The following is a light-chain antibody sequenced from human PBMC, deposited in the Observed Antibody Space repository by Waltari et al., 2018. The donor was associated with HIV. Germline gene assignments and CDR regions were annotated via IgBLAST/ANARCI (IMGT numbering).Light chain of an antibody. CDR2: DAS. CDR1: QTVNNK. CDR3: QQSFSYPLT. J-gene: IGKJ3*01. Sequence: DIQMTQSPSSLSVTCRASQTVNNKLNWYQQKPGEAPKVVIYDASTLQSGVPSRFRGGGSWTDFTLTITSLQLDDFATYFCQQSFSYPLTFGPGTKVDI. V-gene: IGKV1-39*01.